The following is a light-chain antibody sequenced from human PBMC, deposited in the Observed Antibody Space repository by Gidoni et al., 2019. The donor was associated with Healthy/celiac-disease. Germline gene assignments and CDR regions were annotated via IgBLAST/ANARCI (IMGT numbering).Light chain of an antibody. Sequence: EIVLTQSPGTLSLSPGERANLSCRASQSVSSSYLDWYQQKPGQAPRLLIYGSSSMATGIPDRFSGSGSGTDFTLTISILEPEDFEVYYCQQYGSSPPITCGQGKRLEIK. V-gene: IGKV3-20*01. CDR1: QSVSSSY. CDR3: QQYGSSPPIT. J-gene: IGKJ5*01. CDR2: GSS.